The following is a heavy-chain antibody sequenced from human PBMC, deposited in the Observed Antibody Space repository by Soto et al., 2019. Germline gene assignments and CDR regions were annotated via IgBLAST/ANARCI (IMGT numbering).Heavy chain of an antibody. V-gene: IGHV5-51*03. CDR1: GYSFTSYW. J-gene: IGHJ3*02. CDR3: AGRVNDDAFDI. D-gene: IGHD1-1*01. Sequence: KQRESLKISCKGSGYSFTSYWIGWVRQMPGKGLEWMGIIYPGDSDTRYSPSFQGQVTSSADKSISTAYLQWSSLKASDTAMYYCAGRVNDDAFDIWGQGTMVTVSS. CDR2: IYPGDSDT.